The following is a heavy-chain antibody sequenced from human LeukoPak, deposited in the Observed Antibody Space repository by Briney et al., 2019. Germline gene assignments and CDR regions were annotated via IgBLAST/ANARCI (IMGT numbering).Heavy chain of an antibody. CDR3: ARVYNGVFDY. J-gene: IGHJ4*02. Sequence: GESLQISCKGTGYSFSTYWIGWVRQMPGKGLEWMGIIYPGDSDTRYSPSFRGQVTISADKSINTAYLQWSSLKASDTAMYYCARVYNGVFDYWGQGTLVTVSS. V-gene: IGHV5-51*01. CDR1: GYSFSTYW. CDR2: IYPGDSDT. D-gene: IGHD5-24*01.